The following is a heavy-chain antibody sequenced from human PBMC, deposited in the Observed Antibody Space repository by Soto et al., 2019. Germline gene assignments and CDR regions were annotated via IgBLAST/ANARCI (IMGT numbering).Heavy chain of an antibody. D-gene: IGHD3-22*01. V-gene: IGHV1-18*01. CDR3: SSIAYYYDSSGYYNRRYNWFDP. Sequence: ASVKVSCKASGYTFTSHGITWVRQAPGQGLEWMGWISAYNGNTNYTQNLQGRITMTTDTSTSTAYMVLRSLRSDDTAVYYCSSIAYYYDSSGYYNRRYNWFDPWGQGTLVTVSS. CDR2: ISAYNGNT. J-gene: IGHJ5*02. CDR1: GYTFTSHG.